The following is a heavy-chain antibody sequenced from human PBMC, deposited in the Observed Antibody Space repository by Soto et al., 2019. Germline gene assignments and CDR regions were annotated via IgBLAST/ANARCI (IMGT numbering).Heavy chain of an antibody. CDR1: GGSISSRGYY. CDR3: AGGNDYAKIGY. Sequence: SETRSPTCTVSGGSISSRGYYCSWLRQFPGKGLEWIGYISYSESTDYNPSLKSRVTISADTSKNQFSLKLSAVTAADTAVYYCAGGNDYAKIGYWGQGAQVTVSS. V-gene: IGHV4-31*03. D-gene: IGHD4-17*01. J-gene: IGHJ4*02. CDR2: ISYSEST.